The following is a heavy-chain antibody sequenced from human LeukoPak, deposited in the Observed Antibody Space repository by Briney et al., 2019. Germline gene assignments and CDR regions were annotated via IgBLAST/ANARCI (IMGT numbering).Heavy chain of an antibody. J-gene: IGHJ4*02. CDR1: GGSISSCY. CDR2: IYYSGST. V-gene: IGHV4-59*01. D-gene: IGHD5-18*01. Sequence: SETLSLTCTVSGGSISSCYWSWIRQPPGKGLEWIGYIYYSGSTNYNPSLKSRVTISVDTSKNQFSLKLSSVTAADTAVYYCARAGVRGYSYGFVFDYWGQGTLVTVSS. CDR3: ARAGVRGYSYGFVFDY.